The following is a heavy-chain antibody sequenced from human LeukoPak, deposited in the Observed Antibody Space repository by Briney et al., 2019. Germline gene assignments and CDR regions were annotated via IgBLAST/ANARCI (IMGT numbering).Heavy chain of an antibody. D-gene: IGHD3-10*01. V-gene: IGHV4-59*01. J-gene: IGHJ6*02. CDR2: IYYSGNT. CDR3: ARDMLRGVISYGMDV. CDR1: GGSISSYY. Sequence: PSETLSLTCTVSGGSISSYYWSWIRRPPGRGREWIGYIYYSGNTNYNPSLNSRVTISIDTSKSQFSLKLSSVTAADTAVYYCARDMLRGVISYGMDVWGQGTTVTVSS.